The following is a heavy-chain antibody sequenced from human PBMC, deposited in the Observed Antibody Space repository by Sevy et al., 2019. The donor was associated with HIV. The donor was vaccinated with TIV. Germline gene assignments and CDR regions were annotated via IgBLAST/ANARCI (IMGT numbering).Heavy chain of an antibody. CDR3: ARSRYCSSTSCYPNWFDP. CDR2: ISSSSSTI. J-gene: IGHJ5*02. D-gene: IGHD2-2*01. Sequence: GGSLRLSCAASGFTFSSYSMNWVRQAPGKGLEWVSYISSSSSTIYYADSVKGRFTISRDNAKNSLYLQMNSLRAEDTAVYYCARSRYCSSTSCYPNWFDPWGQRTLVTVSS. CDR1: GFTFSSYS. V-gene: IGHV3-48*01.